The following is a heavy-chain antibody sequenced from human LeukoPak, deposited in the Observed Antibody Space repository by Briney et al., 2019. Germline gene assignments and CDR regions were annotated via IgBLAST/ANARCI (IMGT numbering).Heavy chain of an antibody. CDR3: ASSPTGIAAAGLNWFDP. Sequence: SETLSLTCAVYGGSFSGYYWSWIRQPPGKGLEWIGEINHSGSTNYNPSLKSRVTISVDTSKNQFSLKLSSVTAADTAVYYCASSPTGIAAAGLNWFDPWGQGTLVTVSS. D-gene: IGHD6-13*01. J-gene: IGHJ5*02. CDR2: INHSGST. CDR1: GGSFSGYY. V-gene: IGHV4-34*01.